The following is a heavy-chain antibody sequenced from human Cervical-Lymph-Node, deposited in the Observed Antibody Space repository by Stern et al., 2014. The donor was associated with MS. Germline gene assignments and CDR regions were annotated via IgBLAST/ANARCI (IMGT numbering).Heavy chain of an antibody. CDR3: ASGTGSKRPTGNY. V-gene: IGHV1-46*01. CDR2: IHPSGDSA. D-gene: IGHD3/OR15-3a*01. CDR1: GYTFTSHY. Sequence: QVQLVQSGAEVKKPGASVKVSCKASGYTFTSHYMHWVRQAPGQGLESVGIIHPSGDSASYAQKFQGRVTMTRDTSTSTVYMELSSLRSEDTAVYYCASGTGSKRPTGNYWGQGTLVTVSS. J-gene: IGHJ4*02.